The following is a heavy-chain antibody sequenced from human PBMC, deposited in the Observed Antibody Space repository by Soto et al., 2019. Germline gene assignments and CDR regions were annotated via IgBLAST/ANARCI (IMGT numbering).Heavy chain of an antibody. CDR3: ARENYYDSSGYYFVQH. J-gene: IGHJ1*01. D-gene: IGHD3-22*01. Sequence: QVQLGRSGAEVKKPGSSVKVSCNASGGTFSSYAISWVRQAPGQGLEWMGGLIHIFGTANYAQKCQGRVTITADKTTSTAYKELSSLRSVDTAVYYCARENYYDSSGYYFVQHWGQGTLVTVSS. V-gene: IGHV1-69*06. CDR2: LIHIFGTA. CDR1: GGTFSSYA.